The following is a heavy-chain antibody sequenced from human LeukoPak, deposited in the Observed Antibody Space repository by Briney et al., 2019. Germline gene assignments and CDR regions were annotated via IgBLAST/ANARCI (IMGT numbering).Heavy chain of an antibody. CDR1: GFTFSTYS. CDR2: ISTGSSTI. J-gene: IGHJ4*02. V-gene: IGHV3-48*02. Sequence: GGSLRLSCAASGFTFSTYSMNWVRQAPGKGLEWVSFISTGSSTIYYADSVKGEFTFYRDNAKNSLYLQMSSLRDEDTAVYYCARVAEIQLWLRSAFDYCGQGALFSVSS. CDR3: ARVAEIQLWLRSAFDY. D-gene: IGHD5-18*01.